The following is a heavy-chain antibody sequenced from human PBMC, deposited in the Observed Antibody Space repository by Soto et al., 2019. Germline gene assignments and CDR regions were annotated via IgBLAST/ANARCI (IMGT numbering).Heavy chain of an antibody. V-gene: IGHV3-23*01. Sequence: EVQLLESGGGLVQPGGSLRLSCAASGFTFNNYAMSWVRQAPREGLEWVSSISSGGSGTYYADSVKGRFTVSRDNSKNTLDLQMNSLRAEDSAVYYCARESNLRNWGQGTLVTVSS. J-gene: IGHJ4*02. CDR1: GFTFNNYA. CDR3: ARESNLRN. CDR2: ISSGGSGT. D-gene: IGHD3-16*01.